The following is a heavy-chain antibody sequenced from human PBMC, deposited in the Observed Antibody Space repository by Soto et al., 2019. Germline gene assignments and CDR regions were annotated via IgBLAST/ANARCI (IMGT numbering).Heavy chain of an antibody. CDR1: GFTFSSYA. V-gene: IGHV3-23*01. D-gene: IGHD3-10*01. CDR2: IGVGGGDR. CDR3: ARVRSGELV. Sequence: EVQLLESGGGLVQPGGSLRLSCAASGFTFSSYAMSWVRQAPGKGLEWVSIIGVGGGDRYYPESVKGRFTISRENSMDTLYLEMNRLRDEDTSVYYCARVRSGELVWGQGTLVTVSS. J-gene: IGHJ4*02.